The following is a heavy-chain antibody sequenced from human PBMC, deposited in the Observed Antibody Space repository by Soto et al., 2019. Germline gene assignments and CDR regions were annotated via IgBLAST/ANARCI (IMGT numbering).Heavy chain of an antibody. CDR2: IFSNDEK. J-gene: IGHJ6*02. V-gene: IGHV2-26*01. CDR1: GFSLSNARMG. Sequence: SGPTLVNPTETLTLTCTVSGFSLSNARMGVSWIRQPPGKALEWLAHIFSNDEKAYSTSLKSRLTISKDTSKSQVVLTMTNMDPVDTATYYCARNHDILTGYYDYYYYYGMDVWGQGTTVTVSS. CDR3: ARNHDILTGYYDYYYYYGMDV. D-gene: IGHD3-9*01.